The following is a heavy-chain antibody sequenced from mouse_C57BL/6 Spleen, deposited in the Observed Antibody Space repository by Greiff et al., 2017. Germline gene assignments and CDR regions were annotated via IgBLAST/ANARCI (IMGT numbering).Heavy chain of an antibody. V-gene: IGHV10-1*01. CDR1: GFSFNTYA. CDR3: VRENYGSGWFAY. Sequence: EVKLVESGGGLVQPKGSLKLSCAASGFSFNTYAMNWVRQAPGKGLEWVARIRSKSNNYATYYADSVKDRFTISRDDSESMLYLQMNNLKTEDTAMYYCVRENYGSGWFAYWGQGTLVTVSA. J-gene: IGHJ3*01. D-gene: IGHD1-1*01. CDR2: IRSKSNNYAT.